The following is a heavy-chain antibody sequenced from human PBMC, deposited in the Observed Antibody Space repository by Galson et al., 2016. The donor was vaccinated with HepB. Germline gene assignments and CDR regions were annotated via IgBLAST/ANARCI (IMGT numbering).Heavy chain of an antibody. D-gene: IGHD7-27*01. J-gene: IGHJ4*02. Sequence: SVKVSCKASGYTFINHGISWVRQAPGQGLEWMGWISAHNDNTNYAQKFQGRVTMTTDKSKSTAYMELSSLRSEDMAVYSCARGSNWGNDYWGQGTLVTVSS. CDR2: ISAHNDNT. V-gene: IGHV1-18*03. CDR3: ARGSNWGNDY. CDR1: GYTFINHG.